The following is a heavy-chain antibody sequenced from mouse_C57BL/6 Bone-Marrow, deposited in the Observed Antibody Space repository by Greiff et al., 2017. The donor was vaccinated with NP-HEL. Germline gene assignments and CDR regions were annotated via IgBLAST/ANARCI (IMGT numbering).Heavy chain of an antibody. CDR2: IDPSDSYT. CDR1: GYTFTSYW. V-gene: IGHV1-50*01. CDR3: ARGPY. J-gene: IGHJ4*01. Sequence: QVQLQQPGAELVKPGASVKLSCKASGYTFTSYWMQWVKQRPGQGLEWIGEIDPSDSYTNYNQKFKGKATLPVDTSSSTAYMQLSSLTSEDSAVYDCARGPYGGQGTAVTVSS.